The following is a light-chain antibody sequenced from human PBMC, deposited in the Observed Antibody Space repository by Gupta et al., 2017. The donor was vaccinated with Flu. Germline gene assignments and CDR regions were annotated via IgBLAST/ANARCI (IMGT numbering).Light chain of an antibody. Sequence: EIVMTQSPGTLSVSPGGRASLSCRVSQSISSNLAWYQQKPGQAPRLLIYGASARATRIPAKFSGSGSGTEFTLTISSLQSEDFAVYYCQQYNFWPVTFGQGTKVEIK. CDR2: GAS. CDR3: QQYNFWPVT. V-gene: IGKV3-15*01. J-gene: IGKJ1*01. CDR1: QSISSN.